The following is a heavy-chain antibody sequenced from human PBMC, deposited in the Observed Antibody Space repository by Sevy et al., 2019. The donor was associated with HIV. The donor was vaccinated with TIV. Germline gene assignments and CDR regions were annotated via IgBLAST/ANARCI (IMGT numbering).Heavy chain of an antibody. CDR2: ISSSSSYI. Sequence: GGSLRLSCAASGFTFSSYSMNWVRQAPGKGLEWVSSISSSSSYIYYADSVKGRFTISRDNAKNSLYLQMNSLRAEDTAVYYCARGFPGYYYDSSGTFDYWGQGTLVTVSS. D-gene: IGHD3-22*01. CDR3: ARGFPGYYYDSSGTFDY. J-gene: IGHJ4*02. V-gene: IGHV3-21*01. CDR1: GFTFSSYS.